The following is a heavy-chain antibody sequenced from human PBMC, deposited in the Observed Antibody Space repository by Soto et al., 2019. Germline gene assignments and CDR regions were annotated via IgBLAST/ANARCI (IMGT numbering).Heavy chain of an antibody. CDR1: GGSIRNYC. CDR2: IYDSGNT. J-gene: IGHJ5*02. D-gene: IGHD6-6*01. CDR3: ARVSLSSYKWIDP. V-gene: IGHV4-59*01. Sequence: SETLSLTCTVSGGSIRNYCWSWIRQPPGKGLEWIGYIYDSGNTDYNPSLKSRVAISFDTSKNQFYLKLRSVTAADAAMYYCARVSLSSYKWIDPWGQGTLVTVS.